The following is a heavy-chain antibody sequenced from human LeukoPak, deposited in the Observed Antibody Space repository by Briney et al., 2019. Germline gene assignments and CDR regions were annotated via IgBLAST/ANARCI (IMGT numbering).Heavy chain of an antibody. V-gene: IGHV3-30*03. CDR3: AGNVGQWPLY. CDR1: GFTFSRHG. J-gene: IGHJ4*02. CDR2: ISYDGSNK. Sequence: GGSLRLSCAPSGFTFSRHGMHWVRQAPGKGLEWVAVISYDGSNKYYADSVKGRFTISRDNSKNTLYLQMNSLRAEDTAVYYCAGNVGQWPLYWGQGTLVTVSS. D-gene: IGHD6-19*01.